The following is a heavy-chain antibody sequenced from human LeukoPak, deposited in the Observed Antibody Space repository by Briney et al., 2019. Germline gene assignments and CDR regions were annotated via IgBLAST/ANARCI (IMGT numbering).Heavy chain of an antibody. Sequence: GGSLRLSCVASGFTCNTYAMSWVRQAPGKGLEWVSTISGSGAFTKYADSVTGRFTISRDNSKNTMYLQLNSLRAEDTAIHYCAKTYYYDSSGYSHYLAYDYWGQGTLVTVSS. D-gene: IGHD3-22*01. V-gene: IGHV3-23*01. CDR3: AKTYYYDSSGYSHYLAYDY. J-gene: IGHJ4*02. CDR1: GFTCNTYA. CDR2: ISGSGAFT.